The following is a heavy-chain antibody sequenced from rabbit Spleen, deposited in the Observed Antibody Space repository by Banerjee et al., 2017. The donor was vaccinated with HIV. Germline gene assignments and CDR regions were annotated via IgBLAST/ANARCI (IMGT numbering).Heavy chain of an antibody. Sequence: EESGGDLVKPDGSLTLTCTASGFSFSSSYWIFWVRQAPGKGLEWIASIYTGSGATYYANWAKGRFTVSKTSSTTVDLKMTSLTVADTATYFCARDLADAIGWNFNLWGPGTLVTVS. V-gene: IGHV1S45*01. CDR3: ARDLADAIGWNFNL. CDR2: IYTGSGAT. CDR1: GFSFSSSYW. J-gene: IGHJ4*01. D-gene: IGHD4-1*01.